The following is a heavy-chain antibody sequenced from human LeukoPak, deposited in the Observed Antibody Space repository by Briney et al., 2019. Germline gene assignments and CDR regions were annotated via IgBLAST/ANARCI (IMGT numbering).Heavy chain of an antibody. J-gene: IGHJ4*02. CDR3: ASKPPFDY. V-gene: IGHV4-34*01. CDR1: GGSFSGYY. Sequence: PSETLSLTCAVYGGSFSGYYWSWIRQPPGKGLEWIGEINHSGSTNYNPSLKSRVTISVDTYKNQFSLKLSSVTAADTAVYYCASKPPFDYWGQGTLVTVSS. CDR2: INHSGST.